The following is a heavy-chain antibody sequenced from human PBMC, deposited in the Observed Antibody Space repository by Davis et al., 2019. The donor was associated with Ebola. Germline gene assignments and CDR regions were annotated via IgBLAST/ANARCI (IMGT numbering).Heavy chain of an antibody. Sequence: GESLKISCAASGFVFRNHVMSWVRHAPGKGLEWVSTLGTSADTYYADSAKGRFTISRDNSKNTRYLQMNGLRVEDTAIYYCAKDTSNIWFDIWGQGTNVTVSS. CDR1: GFVFRNHV. CDR2: LGTSADT. J-gene: IGHJ3*02. CDR3: AKDTSNIWFDI. D-gene: IGHD1-26*01. V-gene: IGHV3-23*01.